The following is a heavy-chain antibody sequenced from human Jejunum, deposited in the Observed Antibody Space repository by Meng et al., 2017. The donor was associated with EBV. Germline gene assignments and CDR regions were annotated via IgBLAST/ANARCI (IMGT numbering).Heavy chain of an antibody. V-gene: IGHV1-18*01. J-gene: IGHJ4*02. D-gene: IGHD2-15*01. CDR3: TILSHCDGGICYSYDY. Sequence: QVTRVQSGAEVKEPGASVKVSCKASGYTFTNYGVSWVRQAPGQGLEWMGWISAYNGNTDYAQKLQGRVTMTTDTPTSTAYMELRSLRSDDTAVYYCTILSHCDGGICYSYDYWGQGTLVTVSS. CDR2: ISAYNGNT. CDR1: GYTFTNYG.